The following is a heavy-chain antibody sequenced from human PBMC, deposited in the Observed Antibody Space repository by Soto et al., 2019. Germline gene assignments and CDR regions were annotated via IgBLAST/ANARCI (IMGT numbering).Heavy chain of an antibody. J-gene: IGHJ4*02. CDR3: ARVVTQGYCSGGSCGD. Sequence: QVQLVQSGAEVKKPGSSVKVSCKASGGTFSSYTISWVRQAPGQGLEWMGRIIPILGIANYAQKFQGRVTITADKSTSTAYMELSSLRSEDTAVYYCARVVTQGYCSGGSCGDWGQGTLVTVSS. V-gene: IGHV1-69*02. D-gene: IGHD2-15*01. CDR1: GGTFSSYT. CDR2: IIPILGIA.